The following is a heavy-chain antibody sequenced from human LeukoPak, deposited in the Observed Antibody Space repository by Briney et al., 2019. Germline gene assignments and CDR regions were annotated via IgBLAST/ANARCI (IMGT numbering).Heavy chain of an antibody. D-gene: IGHD1-1*01. CDR3: ARDGISYYYYGMDV. CDR2: ISSSSSYI. Sequence: GGSLRLSCAASGFTFSSYSMNWVRQAPGKGLEWVSSISSSSSYIYYADSVKGRFTISRDNAKNSLYLQMNSLRAEDTAVYYCARDGISYYYYGMDVWGQGTTVTVSS. J-gene: IGHJ6*02. CDR1: GFTFSSYS. V-gene: IGHV3-21*01.